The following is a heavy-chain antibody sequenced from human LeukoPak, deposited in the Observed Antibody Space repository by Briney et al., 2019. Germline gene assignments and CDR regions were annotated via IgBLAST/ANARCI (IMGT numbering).Heavy chain of an antibody. Sequence: PSETLSLTCTVSGGSISSYYWSWIRQPPGKGLEWIGYIYYSGSTNYNPSLKSRVTISVDTSKNQFSLKLSSVTAADTAVYYCARDSAVEGDYWGQGTLVTVSS. D-gene: IGHD4-23*01. CDR2: IYYSGST. CDR1: GGSISSYY. CDR3: ARDSAVEGDY. J-gene: IGHJ4*02. V-gene: IGHV4-59*01.